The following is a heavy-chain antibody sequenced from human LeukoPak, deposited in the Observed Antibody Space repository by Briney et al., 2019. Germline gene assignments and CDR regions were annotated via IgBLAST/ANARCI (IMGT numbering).Heavy chain of an antibody. CDR2: MNPNSGNT. D-gene: IGHD2-8*01. V-gene: IGHV1-8*01. CDR1: GYTAQY. Sequence: ASVKVSCKTSGYTAQYVHWVRQAPGQGLEWMGWMNPNSGNTGYAQKFQGRVTMTRNTSISTAYMELSSLRSEDTAVYYCARGNGDSDYWGQGTLVTVSS. CDR3: ARGNGDSDY. J-gene: IGHJ4*02.